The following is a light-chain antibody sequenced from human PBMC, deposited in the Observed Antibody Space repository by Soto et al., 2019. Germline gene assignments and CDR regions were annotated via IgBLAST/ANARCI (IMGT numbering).Light chain of an antibody. CDR3: QQHANWPLT. CDR1: QSVGNN. J-gene: IGKJ4*01. V-gene: IGKV3-11*01. CDR2: EAS. Sequence: IMLTQSPGTLSLSPGERATLSCRASQSVGNNLAWYQQKPGQAPGLLIYEASTRATGIPARFSGSGSGTDFTLTISSLEPEDFAVYYCQQHANWPLTFGGGTKVDIK.